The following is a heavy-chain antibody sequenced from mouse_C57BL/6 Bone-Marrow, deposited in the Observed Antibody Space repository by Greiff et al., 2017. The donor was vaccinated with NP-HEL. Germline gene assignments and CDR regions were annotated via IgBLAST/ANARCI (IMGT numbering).Heavy chain of an antibody. CDR2: IDPSDSYT. V-gene: IGHV1-59*01. Sequence: QVQLQQPGAELVRPGTSVKLSCKASGYTFTSYWMHWVKQRPGQGLEWVGVIDPSDSYTNYNQKFKGKATLTVDTSSSTAYMQLRSLTSEYSAVYYCARERVYYAMDYWGQGTSVTVSS. CDR1: GYTFTSYW. CDR3: ARERVYYAMDY. J-gene: IGHJ4*01.